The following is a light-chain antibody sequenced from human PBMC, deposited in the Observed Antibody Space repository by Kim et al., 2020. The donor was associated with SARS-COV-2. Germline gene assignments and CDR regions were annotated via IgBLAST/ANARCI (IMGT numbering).Light chain of an antibody. CDR3: DSRDSSGDHML. Sequence: ALGQTVRITCQGDSLRTYYASWYQQKPGQAPLLVIFGKNNRPSGIPDRFSGSYSGNTASLTITGAQAEDEADYYCDSRDSSGDHMLFGGGTQLTVL. CDR2: GKN. J-gene: IGLJ2*01. CDR1: SLRTYY. V-gene: IGLV3-19*01.